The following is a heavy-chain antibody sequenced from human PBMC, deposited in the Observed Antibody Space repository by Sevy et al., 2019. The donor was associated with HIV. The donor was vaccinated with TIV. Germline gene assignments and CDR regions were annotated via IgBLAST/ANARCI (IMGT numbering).Heavy chain of an antibody. CDR2: IYTGGST. Sequence: GGSLRLSCAASGFSVSSNYMSWVRQAPGKGLEWVAVIYTGGSTYSADSVKGRFTISRDNSKNTLYLQMDSLRAEDTAVYYCARRGGGSSPTSFDYWGQGTLVTVSS. J-gene: IGHJ4*02. D-gene: IGHD3-16*01. CDR3: ARRGGGSSPTSFDY. CDR1: GFSVSSNY. V-gene: IGHV3-53*01.